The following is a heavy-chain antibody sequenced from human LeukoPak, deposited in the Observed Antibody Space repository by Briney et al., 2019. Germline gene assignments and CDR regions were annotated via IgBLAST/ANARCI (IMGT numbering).Heavy chain of an antibody. CDR1: GGAMSSYY. J-gene: IGHJ4*02. Sequence: SETLSLTCTVSGGAMSSYYWSWIRQPPGKGLEYLGYIYYSGSTNYNPSLRSRVTRSVDTTKNQFSLRLTSMTAADTAVYYCARDIYSSSWTAPYYWGQGTLVTVSS. V-gene: IGHV4-59*01. CDR3: ARDIYSSSWTAPYY. D-gene: IGHD6-13*01. CDR2: IYYSGST.